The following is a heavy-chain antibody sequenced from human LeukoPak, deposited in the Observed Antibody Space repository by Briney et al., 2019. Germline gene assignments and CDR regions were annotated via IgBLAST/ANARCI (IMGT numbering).Heavy chain of an antibody. D-gene: IGHD6-13*01. CDR3: AREVVAAAEVDY. Sequence: PSETLSLACTVSGGSISGYYWTWIRQPPGKGLEWIGYIYYSGSTSYNPSLKSRVTISIDTSKSQFYLTLNSVTAADTAVYYCAREVVAAAEVDYWGQGTLVTVSS. CDR2: IYYSGST. J-gene: IGHJ4*02. CDR1: GGSISGYY. V-gene: IGHV4-59*12.